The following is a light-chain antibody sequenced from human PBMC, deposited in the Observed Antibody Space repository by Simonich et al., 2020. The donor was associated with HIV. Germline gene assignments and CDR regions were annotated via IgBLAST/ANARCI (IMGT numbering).Light chain of an antibody. J-gene: IGKJ1*01. V-gene: IGKV1-33*01. CDR2: AAS. Sequence: DIQMTQSPSSLSASVGDRVTTTCRASQGISISLAWYQQKPGKTPKLLLYAASNLEAGVPSRFSGSGSGTDFTFTISSLQPEDIATYYCQQYDNLPWTFGQGTKVEIK. CDR3: QQYDNLPWT. CDR1: QGISIS.